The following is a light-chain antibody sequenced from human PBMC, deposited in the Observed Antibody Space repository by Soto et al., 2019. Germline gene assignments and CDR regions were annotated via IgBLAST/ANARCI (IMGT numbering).Light chain of an antibody. CDR2: GVS. V-gene: IGLV2-18*02. J-gene: IGLJ3*02. CDR3: SSYTSISTWV. Sequence: QSALTQPPSVSGSPGQSVTISCTGTSSDIGSYDRVSWYQQPPGSAPKLIIYGVSDRPSGVPDRFSGSKSGNTASLTISGLQDEDEADYYCSSYTSISTWVFGGGTKLTVL. CDR1: SSDIGSYDR.